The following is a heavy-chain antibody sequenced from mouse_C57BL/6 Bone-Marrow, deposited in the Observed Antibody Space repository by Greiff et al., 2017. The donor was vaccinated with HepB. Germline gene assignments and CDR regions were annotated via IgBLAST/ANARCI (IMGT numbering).Heavy chain of an antibody. J-gene: IGHJ3*01. CDR2: IYPGSGST. Sequence: QVQLQQPGAELVKPGASVKMSCKASGYTFTSYWITWVMQRPGQGLEWIGDIYPGSGSTNYNEKFKSKATLTVDTSSSTAYMQLSSLTSEDSAVYYCAREGLLRAWFAYWGQGTLVTVSA. CDR3: AREGLLRAWFAY. V-gene: IGHV1-55*01. CDR1: GYTFTSYW. D-gene: IGHD1-1*01.